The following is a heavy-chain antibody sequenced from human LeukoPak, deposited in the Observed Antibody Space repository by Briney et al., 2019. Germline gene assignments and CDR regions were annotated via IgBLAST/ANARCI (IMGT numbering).Heavy chain of an antibody. J-gene: IGHJ5*02. CDR3: ARAMQDGSGSYPLTNWFDP. CDR1: GYTFTGYY. V-gene: IGHV1-2*02. Sequence: ASVKVSCKASGYTFTGYYMHWVRQAPGQGLEWMGWINPNSGGTNYAQKFQGRVTMTRDTSISTAYMELSRLRSDDTAVYYCARAMQDGSGSYPLTNWFDPWGQGTLVTVSS. D-gene: IGHD3-10*01. CDR2: INPNSGGT.